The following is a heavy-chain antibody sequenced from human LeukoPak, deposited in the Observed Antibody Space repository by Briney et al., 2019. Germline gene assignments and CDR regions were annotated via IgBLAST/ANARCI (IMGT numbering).Heavy chain of an antibody. D-gene: IGHD4-17*01. V-gene: IGHV4-30-4*01. J-gene: IGHJ4*02. Sequence: SQTLSLTCTVSSDSISSGDYYWSWIRQPAGKGLEFIGYINKKGGTFYNPPLKSRVSILIDTSKNQFSLKLTSVTAADTAVYFCAREHKSYGDYPYYFDSWGQGTLVTVSS. CDR3: AREHKSYGDYPYYFDS. CDR2: INKKGGT. CDR1: SDSISSGDYY.